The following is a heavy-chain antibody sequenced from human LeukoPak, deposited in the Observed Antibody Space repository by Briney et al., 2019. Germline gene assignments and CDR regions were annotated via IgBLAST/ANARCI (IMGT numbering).Heavy chain of an antibody. CDR3: VTLLSNAAFDY. Sequence: ASVKVSCKASRYTFTGYYMHWVRQAPGQGLEWMGWINPNTGATNYAQKFQGRVTMTTDTSISTAYMELSRLRSDDTAVYYCVTLLSNAAFDYWGQGTLVTVSS. V-gene: IGHV1-2*02. D-gene: IGHD6-25*01. J-gene: IGHJ4*02. CDR1: RYTFTGYY. CDR2: INPNTGAT.